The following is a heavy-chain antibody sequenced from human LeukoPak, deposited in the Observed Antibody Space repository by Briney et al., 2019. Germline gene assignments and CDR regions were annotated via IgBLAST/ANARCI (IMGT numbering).Heavy chain of an antibody. CDR2: INHSGST. D-gene: IGHD3-22*01. CDR3: TRPYYSDGSGSPDY. J-gene: IGHJ4*02. V-gene: IGHV4-34*01. CDR1: GGSFSGYY. Sequence: PSETLSPTCAVYGGSFSGYYWSWIRQPPGKGLEWIGEINHSGSTNYNPSLKSRVTISVDTSKNQFSLKLTSVTAADTAVYYCTRPYYSDGSGSPDYWGQGTLVTVSS.